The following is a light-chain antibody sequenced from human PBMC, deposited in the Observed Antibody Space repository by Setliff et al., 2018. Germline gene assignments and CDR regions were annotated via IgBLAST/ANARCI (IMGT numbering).Light chain of an antibody. CDR3: SSYAGLLYV. J-gene: IGLJ1*01. CDR2: EVS. Sequence: QSVLTQPPSASGSPGQSVTISCTGTSSDVGGYNYVSGYQQHPGKAPKLMIYEVSKRPSGVPDRFSGSKSGNTASLTVSGFQAEDEADYYCSSYAGLLYVFSTGTKVTVL. CDR1: SSDVGGYNY. V-gene: IGLV2-8*01.